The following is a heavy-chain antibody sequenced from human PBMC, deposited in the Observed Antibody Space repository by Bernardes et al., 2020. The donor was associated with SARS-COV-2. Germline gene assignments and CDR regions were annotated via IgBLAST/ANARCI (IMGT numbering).Heavy chain of an antibody. J-gene: IGHJ5*01. CDR1: GFTFSDST. CDR3: ATEDGEWLES. D-gene: IGHD4-17*01. Sequence: GGSLRLSCAASGFTFSDSTMHWVRQAPGKGLEWVAVIWHGGSRVYYVDSVKGRFAISRDNSNNTLYLQMNNLRVEDTALYRCATEDGEWLESWGQGTLVTVCS. V-gene: IGHV3-33*01. CDR2: IWHGGSRV.